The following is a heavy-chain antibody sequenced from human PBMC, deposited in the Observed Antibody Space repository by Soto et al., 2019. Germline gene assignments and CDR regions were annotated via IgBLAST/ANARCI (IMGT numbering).Heavy chain of an antibody. V-gene: IGHV1-18*01. J-gene: IGHJ5*02. Sequence: QVHLVQCGVEVNTHGASVKVSCQASGDTCFTYDISWGRQAPGQGLEWMGLISTYSGDTKYAQKSQGRVTMTTDTSTTTADLELRRLRSAATAVYYCARYNGPTTSENWFDPWGQGTLVTVSS. CDR3: ARYNGPTTSENWFDP. CDR1: GDTCFTYD. D-gene: IGHD1-20*01. CDR2: ISTYSGDT.